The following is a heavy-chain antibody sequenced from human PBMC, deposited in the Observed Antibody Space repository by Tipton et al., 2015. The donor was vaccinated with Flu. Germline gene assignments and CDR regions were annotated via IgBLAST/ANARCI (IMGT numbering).Heavy chain of an antibody. CDR3: ARLKLFALVNHSYYYGLDV. Sequence: LRLSCTVSGGSISSGSYYWSWIRQPAGKGLEWIGYSGSTNYNPSLKNRVTISLDTSKNQFSLQLKSVTASDTAVYYCARLKLFALVNHSYYYGLDVWGQGTTVTVS. V-gene: IGHV4-61*09. D-gene: IGHD3/OR15-3a*01. CDR1: GGSISSGSYY. CDR2: SGST. J-gene: IGHJ6*02.